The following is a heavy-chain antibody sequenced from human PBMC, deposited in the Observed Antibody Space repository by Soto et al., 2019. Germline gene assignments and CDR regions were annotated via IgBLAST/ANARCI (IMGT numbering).Heavy chain of an antibody. CDR1: GGSISSYY. CDR2: IYYSGST. J-gene: IGHJ6*03. V-gene: IGHV4-59*01. D-gene: IGHD6-13*01. Sequence: SETLSLTCTVSGGSISSYYWSWIRQPPGKGLEWIGYIYYSGSTNYNPSLKSRVTISVDTSKNQFSLKLSSVTAADTAVYYCAREGHSAAGTLYYYYYMDVWGKGTTVTVSS. CDR3: AREGHSAAGTLYYYYYMDV.